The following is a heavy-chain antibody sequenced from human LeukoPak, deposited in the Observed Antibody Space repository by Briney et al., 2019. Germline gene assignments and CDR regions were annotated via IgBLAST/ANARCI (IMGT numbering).Heavy chain of an antibody. CDR2: IRSKANSYAT. Sequence: GGSLRLSCAASGFTFSGSGMHWVRQASGKGLEWVGRIRSKANSYATAYAASVRGRFTISRDDSKNTAYLQLNSLRAEDTAVYYCARSEYCGAGCYSFNHAEYFLHWGQGTLVTVSS. J-gene: IGHJ1*01. CDR3: ARSEYCGAGCYSFNHAEYFLH. CDR1: GFTFSGSG. V-gene: IGHV3-73*01. D-gene: IGHD2-21*02.